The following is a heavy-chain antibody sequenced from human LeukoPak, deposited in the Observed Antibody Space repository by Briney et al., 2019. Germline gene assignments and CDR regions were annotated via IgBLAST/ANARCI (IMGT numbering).Heavy chain of an antibody. CDR3: ARAIVFTSSFDY. D-gene: IGHD1-26*01. J-gene: IGHJ4*02. CDR2: ISYDGSNK. Sequence: GGSLRLSCAASGFTFSSYAMHWVRRAPGKGLEWVAVISYDGSNKYYADSVKGRFTISRDNSKNTLYLQMNSLRAEDTAVYYCARAIVFTSSFDYWGQGTLVTVSS. V-gene: IGHV3-30-3*01. CDR1: GFTFSSYA.